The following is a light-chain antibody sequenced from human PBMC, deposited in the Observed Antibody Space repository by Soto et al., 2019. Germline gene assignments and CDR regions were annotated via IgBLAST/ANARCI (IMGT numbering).Light chain of an antibody. CDR1: SSDVGGYNY. CDR2: DVS. CDR3: TLYV. J-gene: IGLJ1*01. V-gene: IGLV2-14*01. Sequence: QSALTQPASVSGSPGQSITISCTGTSSDVGGYNYVSWYQQHPGKAPKLMIYDVSNRPSGVSNRFSGSKSGNTASLTISGLRAEDEAASSSTLYVFGTGTKVTVL.